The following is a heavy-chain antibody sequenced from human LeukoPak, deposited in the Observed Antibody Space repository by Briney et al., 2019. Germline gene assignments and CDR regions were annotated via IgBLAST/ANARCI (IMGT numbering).Heavy chain of an antibody. CDR1: GGSISSSNW. CDR2: IYHSGSA. D-gene: IGHD1-26*01. CDR3: ARIPSGSYGIFDY. Sequence: SETLSLTCAVSGGSISSSNWWSWVRQPPGKGLEWIGEIYHSGSANQNPSLKSRVSMSLDKSKNQFSLRLTSVTAADTAVYYCARIPSGSYGIFDYWGQGTLVTVSS. V-gene: IGHV4-4*02. J-gene: IGHJ4*02.